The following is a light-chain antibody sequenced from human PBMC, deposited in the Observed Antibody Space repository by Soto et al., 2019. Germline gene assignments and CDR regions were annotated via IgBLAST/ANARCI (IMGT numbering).Light chain of an antibody. CDR2: EVS. V-gene: IGLV2-8*01. CDR3: SSYTGSNNHVV. Sequence: QSALTQPPSASGSPGQSVTISCTGTSSDAGGYNYVSWYQHHPGKAPRLMIYEVSKRPSGVPDRFSGSKSGNTASLTVSGLQAEDEGDYYCSSYTGSNNHVVFGGGTKLTVL. CDR1: SSDAGGYNY. J-gene: IGLJ2*01.